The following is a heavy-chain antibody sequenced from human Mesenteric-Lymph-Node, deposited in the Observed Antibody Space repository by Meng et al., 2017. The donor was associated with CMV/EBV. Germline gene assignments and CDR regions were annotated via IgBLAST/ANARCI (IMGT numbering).Heavy chain of an antibody. CDR3: ARGYGDYEGVEY. J-gene: IGHJ1*01. CDR1: GGSISTYY. CDR2: IYYTGST. V-gene: IGHV4-59*01. Sequence: GSLRLSCSVSGGSISTYYWTWIRQPPGKGLEWIGNIYYTGSTTYHPSLMGRVTISVDTSKNQFSLELSSVTAADTAMYYCARGYGDYEGVEYWGQGTLVTVSS. D-gene: IGHD4-17*01.